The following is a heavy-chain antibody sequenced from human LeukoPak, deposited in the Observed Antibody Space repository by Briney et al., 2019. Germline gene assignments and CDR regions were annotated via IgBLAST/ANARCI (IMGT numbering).Heavy chain of an antibody. CDR3: AKDKRSSIAVAGMGVDIDY. J-gene: IGHJ4*02. Sequence: GGSLRLSCAASGFTFDDYAMHWVRQAPGKGLEWVSLISWDGGSTYYADSVKGRFTISRDNSKNSLYLQMNSLRAEDTALYYCAKDKRSSIAVAGMGVDIDYWGQGTLVTVSS. CDR1: GFTFDDYA. V-gene: IGHV3-43D*03. CDR2: ISWDGGST. D-gene: IGHD6-19*01.